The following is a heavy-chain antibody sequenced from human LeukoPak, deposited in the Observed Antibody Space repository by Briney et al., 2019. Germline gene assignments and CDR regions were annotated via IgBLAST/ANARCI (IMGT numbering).Heavy chain of an antibody. D-gene: IGHD5-24*01. CDR2: IYSGGST. V-gene: IGHV3-53*01. CDR1: GFTVSSKY. Sequence: PGGSLRPSCAASGFTVSSKYMTWVRQAPGKGLEWVSVIYSGGSTYYADSVKGRFTISRDNSKNTVYLQMNSLRAEDTAVYYCAREVEMATTLSFDYWGQGTLVTVSS. CDR3: AREVEMATTLSFDY. J-gene: IGHJ4*02.